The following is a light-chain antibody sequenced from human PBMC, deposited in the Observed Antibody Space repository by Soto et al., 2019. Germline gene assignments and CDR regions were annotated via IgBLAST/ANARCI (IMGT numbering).Light chain of an antibody. V-gene: IGLV2-14*01. CDR3: ISYTGSSTSYV. Sequence: QSALTQPASVPASPGQSITISCSGTSSDVGAYNYVAWYQQFPGKTPKLIIYGVSSRPSGVSSRFSGSKSGNTASLTISGLQAEDEADYYCISYTGSSTSYVFGTGTKVTVL. CDR1: SSDVGAYNY. CDR2: GVS. J-gene: IGLJ1*01.